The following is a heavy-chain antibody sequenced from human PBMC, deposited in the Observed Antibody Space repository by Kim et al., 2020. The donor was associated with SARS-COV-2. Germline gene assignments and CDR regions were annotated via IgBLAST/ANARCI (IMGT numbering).Heavy chain of an antibody. J-gene: IGHJ4*02. Sequence: ASVKVSCKASGYTFTSYGISWVRQAPGQGLEWMGWISAYNGNTNYAQKLQGRVTMTTDTSTSTAYMELRSLRSDDTAVYYCARGSGSYYNGPLFDYWGQGTLVTVSS. V-gene: IGHV1-18*04. CDR3: ARGSGSYYNGPLFDY. CDR2: ISAYNGNT. CDR1: GYTFTSYG. D-gene: IGHD3-10*01.